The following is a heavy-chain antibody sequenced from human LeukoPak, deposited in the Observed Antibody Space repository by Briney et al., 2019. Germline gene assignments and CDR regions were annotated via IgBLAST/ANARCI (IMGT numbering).Heavy chain of an antibody. CDR3: AKDRNSYGYN. V-gene: IGHV3-23*01. CDR1: GFTFSIYD. CDR2: ISGSGGST. D-gene: IGHD5-18*01. J-gene: IGHJ4*02. Sequence: GGSLRLSCAVSGFTFSIYDMHWVRQAPGKGLEWVSAISGSGGSTYYADSVKGRFTISRDNSKNTLYLQMNSLRAEDTAVYYCAKDRNSYGYNWGQGTLVTVSS.